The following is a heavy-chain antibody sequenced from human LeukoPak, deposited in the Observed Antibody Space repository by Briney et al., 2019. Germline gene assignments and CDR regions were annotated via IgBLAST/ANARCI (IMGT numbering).Heavy chain of an antibody. CDR3: TTDVSSGWYAYYFDY. Sequence: PGGSLRLSCAASGFTFSNAWMSWVRQAPGKGLEWVGRIKSKTDGGTTDYAAPVKGRFTISRDDSKNTLYLQMNSLKTEDTAVYYCTTDVSSGWYAYYFDYWGQGTLVTVSS. D-gene: IGHD6-19*01. J-gene: IGHJ4*02. CDR1: GFTFSNAW. V-gene: IGHV3-15*01. CDR2: IKSKTDGGTT.